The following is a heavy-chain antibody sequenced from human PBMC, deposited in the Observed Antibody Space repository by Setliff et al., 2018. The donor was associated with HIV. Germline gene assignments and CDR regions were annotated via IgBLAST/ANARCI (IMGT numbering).Heavy chain of an antibody. D-gene: IGHD6-13*01. Sequence: PSETLSLTCTVSGGSTSNEYWSWIRQPPGKGLEWIGYIYDSGSPKYNPSLKSRVTMSVDTSKNQFSLKLSSVTAADTAVYYCAREERIAAAGAWGQGTLVTVSS. CDR3: AREERIAAAGA. CDR1: GGSTSNEY. J-gene: IGHJ5*02. V-gene: IGHV4-59*12. CDR2: IYDSGSP.